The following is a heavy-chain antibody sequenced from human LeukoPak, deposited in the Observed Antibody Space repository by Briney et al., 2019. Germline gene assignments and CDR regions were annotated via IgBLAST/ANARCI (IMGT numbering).Heavy chain of an antibody. CDR3: VKDATPMNSIWDYFDS. J-gene: IGHJ4*02. Sequence: GGSLRLSCVAPGIKSNIFSMSWGRQAPGKGLEWVSSVGGGNDIHYAASVKGRFTGSRDDAKNTVYLQMNSLRVEDTATYFCVKDATPMNSIWDYFDSWGQGTLVTVSS. CDR2: VGGGNDI. CDR1: GIKSNIFS. V-gene: IGHV3-23*01. D-gene: IGHD1-7*01.